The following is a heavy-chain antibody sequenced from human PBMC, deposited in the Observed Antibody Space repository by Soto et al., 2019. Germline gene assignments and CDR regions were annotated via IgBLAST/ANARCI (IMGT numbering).Heavy chain of an antibody. CDR2: ISGSGGST. CDR3: AKVRYGGYYYMDV. V-gene: IGHV3-23*01. CDR1: GFTFSSYS. J-gene: IGHJ6*03. D-gene: IGHD3-16*01. Sequence: CLRVSCAASGFTFSSYSMSWVRQAPGKGLEWVSAISGSGGSTYYADSVKGRFTISRDNSKNTLYLQMNSLRAEDTAVYYCAKVRYGGYYYMDVWGKGTTVTVSS.